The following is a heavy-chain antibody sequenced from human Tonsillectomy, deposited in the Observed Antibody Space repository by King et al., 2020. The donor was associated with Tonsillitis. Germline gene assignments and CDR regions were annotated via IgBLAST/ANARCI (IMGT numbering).Heavy chain of an antibody. D-gene: IGHD3-22*01. CDR3: ARGAYYYYDSSGYSFDY. V-gene: IGHV4-30-4*01. CDR1: GGSISSGDYY. Sequence: MQLQESGPGLVKPSQTLSLTCTVSGGSISSGDYYWSWIRQPPGKGLEWIGYIYYSGSTYYNPSLKSRVTISVDTSKNQFSLKLSSVTAADTAVYYCARGAYYYYDSSGYSFDYWGQGTLVTVSS. J-gene: IGHJ4*02. CDR2: IYYSGST.